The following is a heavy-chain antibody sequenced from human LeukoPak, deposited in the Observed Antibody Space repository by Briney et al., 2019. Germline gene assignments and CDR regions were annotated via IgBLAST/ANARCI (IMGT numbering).Heavy chain of an antibody. CDR2: INPSSGST. V-gene: IGHV1-46*01. CDR3: ARVGDSGYYTAPVS. CDR1: GYTFTSYY. J-gene: IGHJ4*02. Sequence: GASVKVSCKASGYTFTSYYMHWVRQAPGQGLEWMGRINPSSGSTKSAQKFQGRVTMTRDTSTSTVYMELSSLRSEDTAVYYCARVGDSGYYTAPVSWGQGTLVTVSS. D-gene: IGHD3-22*01.